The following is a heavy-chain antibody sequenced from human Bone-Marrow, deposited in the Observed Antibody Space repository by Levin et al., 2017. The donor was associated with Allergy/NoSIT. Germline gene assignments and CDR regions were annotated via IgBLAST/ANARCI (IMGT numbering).Heavy chain of an antibody. CDR3: ARGLYFSSDNKAGVVDI. D-gene: IGHD2-2*01. Sequence: GGSLRLSCAASGFTFSSYGMNWVRQAPGKGLEWVAVICSDGSNKYYADSVKGRFTISSDNSKDTLYLQMNSLRAEDTAMYRCARGLYFSSDNKAGVVDIWGQGTLVTVSS. CDR2: ICSDGSNK. V-gene: IGHV3-33*01. CDR1: GFTFSSYG. J-gene: IGHJ4*02.